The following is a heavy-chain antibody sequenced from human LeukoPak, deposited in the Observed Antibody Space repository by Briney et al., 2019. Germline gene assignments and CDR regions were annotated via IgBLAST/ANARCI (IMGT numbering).Heavy chain of an antibody. Sequence: GRSLRLSCAASGFTFSSYAIHWVRQAPGKGLEWVAVISYDGSNKYYADSVKGRFTISRDNSKNTLYLQMNSLRAEDTAVYYCARDGGSYDGDYWGQGTLVTVSS. CDR2: ISYDGSNK. CDR1: GFTFSSYA. CDR3: ARDGGSYDGDY. V-gene: IGHV3-30*01. D-gene: IGHD1-26*01. J-gene: IGHJ4*02.